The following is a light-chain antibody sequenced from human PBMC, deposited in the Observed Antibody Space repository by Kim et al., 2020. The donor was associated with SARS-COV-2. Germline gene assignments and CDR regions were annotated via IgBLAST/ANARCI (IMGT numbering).Light chain of an antibody. CDR2: DAS. CDR1: QYLATW. CDR3: QQYKSDPYP. V-gene: IGKV1-5*01. J-gene: IGKJ2*01. Sequence: DIQMTKYPSTLSASVGDTVSITCRASQYLATWVAWYQQKPGMAPKVLMYDASKLKSGVPSRFSGSGSGTEFTLTITSLQPDDFATYYCQQYKSDPYPFCQGTQLEIK.